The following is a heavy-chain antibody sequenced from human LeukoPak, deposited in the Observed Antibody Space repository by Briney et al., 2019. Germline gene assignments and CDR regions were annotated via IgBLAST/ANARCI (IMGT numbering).Heavy chain of an antibody. CDR3: ARSGSGTYYSGTFDY. V-gene: IGHV4-39*01. Sequence: SETLSLTCTVSGGSISSGSYYWGWLRQPPGKGLEWIGSIYYSGSTYYNPSLKSRVTISVDTSKNQFSLKLSSVTAADTAVYYCARSGSGTYYSGTFDYWGQGTLVTVSS. CDR1: GGSISSGSYY. CDR2: IYYSGST. J-gene: IGHJ4*02. D-gene: IGHD3-10*01.